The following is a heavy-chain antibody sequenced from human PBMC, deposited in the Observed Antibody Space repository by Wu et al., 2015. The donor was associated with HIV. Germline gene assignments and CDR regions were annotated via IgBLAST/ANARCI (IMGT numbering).Heavy chain of an antibody. V-gene: IGHV1-2*02. CDR2: INPNKGGT. Sequence: QVQLVQSGAEVKKPGASVKVSCKAAGYPFSGYYMYWVRQAPGQGLEWMGWINPNKGGTNYAQKFQGRVTMTRDTSINTAYMELSRLRSDDTAVYYCARDGSGGSGLITLLLLDYWGQGTLVTVSS. CDR1: GYPFSGYY. J-gene: IGHJ4*02. D-gene: IGHD2-15*01. CDR3: ARDGSGGSGLITLLLLDY.